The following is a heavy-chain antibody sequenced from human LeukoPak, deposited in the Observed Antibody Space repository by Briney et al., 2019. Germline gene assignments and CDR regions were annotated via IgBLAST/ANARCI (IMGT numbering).Heavy chain of an antibody. CDR1: GGSISKSGSY. Sequence: LETLSLTCSVSGGSISKSGSYWGWIRQPPGKGLEWIGTLYYSGLTYYRPSLKTRVTISGDTSKNQFSLQLASVSAADTAVYYCARGYSSGNFDLWGRGTLVTVSS. CDR3: ARGYSSGNFDL. V-gene: IGHV4-39*07. J-gene: IGHJ2*01. CDR2: LYYSGLT. D-gene: IGHD6-25*01.